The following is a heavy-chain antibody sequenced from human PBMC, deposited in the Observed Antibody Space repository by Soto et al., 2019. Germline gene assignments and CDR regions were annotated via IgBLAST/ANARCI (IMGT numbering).Heavy chain of an antibody. CDR3: AKDLRDTVTTPFDY. Sequence: EVQLLESGGGLVQPGGSLRLSCAASGFTFSSYAMSWVRQAPGKGLEWVSAISGSGGSTYYAASVKGSFTISRDNSKNTLYLQMNSLRAEDTAVYYCAKDLRDTVTTPFDYWGQGTLVTVSS. D-gene: IGHD4-17*01. J-gene: IGHJ4*02. V-gene: IGHV3-23*01. CDR1: GFTFSSYA. CDR2: ISGSGGST.